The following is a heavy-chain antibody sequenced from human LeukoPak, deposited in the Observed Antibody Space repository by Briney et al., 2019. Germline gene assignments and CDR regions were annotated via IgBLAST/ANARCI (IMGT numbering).Heavy chain of an antibody. D-gene: IGHD3-22*01. CDR2: ISSSSSYI. V-gene: IGHV3-21*01. CDR1: GFAFSSYS. J-gene: IGHJ3*02. Sequence: GGSLRLSCAASGFAFSSYSMNWVRQAPGKGLEWVSFISSSSSYICYADSVKGRFTISRDNAKNSLCLQMNSLRAEDTAVYYCASATRYYDRSAWGAFAIWGQGTMVTVSS. CDR3: ASATRYYDRSAWGAFAI.